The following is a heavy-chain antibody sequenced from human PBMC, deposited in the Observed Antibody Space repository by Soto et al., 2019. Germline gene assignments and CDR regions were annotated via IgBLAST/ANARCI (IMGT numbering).Heavy chain of an antibody. CDR2: TNGNLGTG. CDR3: ARRDSHGYFRYFDN. Sequence: QVQLVQSGAEVKRPGSLVKVSCKASGGTFSSYPISWVRQAPGQGLEWMGGTNGNLGTGNYAQKFRGRLTITTDISTTTVYMELSSLTSEDTAVYYCARRDSHGYFRYFDNWGQGTLVTVSS. V-gene: IGHV1-69*06. CDR1: GGTFSSYP. J-gene: IGHJ4*02. D-gene: IGHD4-17*01.